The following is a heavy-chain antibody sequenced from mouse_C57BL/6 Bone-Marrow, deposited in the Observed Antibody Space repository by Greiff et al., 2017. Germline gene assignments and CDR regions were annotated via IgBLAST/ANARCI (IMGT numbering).Heavy chain of an antibody. D-gene: IGHD2-12*01. CDR2: IRNLEYSI. CDR3: ASARYLDWFAD. CDR1: GFTFSDYG. Sequence: EVKLVESGGGLVQPGGSLKLSCAASGFTFSDYGMAWVRQAPRKGPEWVAFIRNLEYSIYYAETVTGRFTFSREKAKNTLYLEMSSLRSEVTAMYYGASARYLDWFADWGQGTLVTVSA. V-gene: IGHV5-15*01. J-gene: IGHJ3*01.